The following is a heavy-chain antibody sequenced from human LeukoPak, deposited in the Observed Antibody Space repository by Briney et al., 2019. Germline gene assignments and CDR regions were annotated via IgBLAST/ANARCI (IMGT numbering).Heavy chain of an antibody. Sequence: GGSLRLSCAASGFTFSSYWMSWVRQAPGKGLEWVANIKQDGSEKYYVDSVKGRFTISRDNAKNSLHLQMNSLRVEDTAVYYCARGSYHQWYFDYWGQGTLVTVSS. J-gene: IGHJ4*02. V-gene: IGHV3-7*01. CDR3: ARGSYHQWYFDY. CDR1: GFTFSSYW. D-gene: IGHD1-26*01. CDR2: IKQDGSEK.